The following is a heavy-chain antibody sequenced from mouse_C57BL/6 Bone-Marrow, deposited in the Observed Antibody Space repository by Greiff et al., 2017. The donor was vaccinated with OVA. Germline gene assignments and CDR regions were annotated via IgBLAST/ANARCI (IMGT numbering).Heavy chain of an antibody. D-gene: IGHD1-1*01. CDR3: ARIHRLLHYAMDY. CDR1: GYTFTSYW. Sequence: QVQLQQPGAELVKPGASVKMSCKASGYTFTSYWITWVKQRPGQGLEWIGDIYPGSGSTNYNEKFKSKATLTVDTSSSTAYMQLSSLTSEDSAVYYCARIHRLLHYAMDYWGQGTSVTVSS. V-gene: IGHV1-55*01. J-gene: IGHJ4*01. CDR2: IYPGSGST.